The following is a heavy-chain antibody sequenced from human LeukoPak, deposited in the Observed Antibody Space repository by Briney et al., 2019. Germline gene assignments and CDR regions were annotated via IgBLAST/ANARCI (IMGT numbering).Heavy chain of an antibody. CDR1: GYTFTGYY. Sequence: ASVKVSCKASGYTFTGYYIHWVRQAPGQGLEWMGWINPNSGGTNYAQKFQGRVTMTRDTSISTAYMELSRLRSDDTAVFYCARDQVWFDPWGQGTLVTVSS. J-gene: IGHJ5*02. CDR2: INPNSGGT. CDR3: ARDQVWFDP. V-gene: IGHV1-2*02.